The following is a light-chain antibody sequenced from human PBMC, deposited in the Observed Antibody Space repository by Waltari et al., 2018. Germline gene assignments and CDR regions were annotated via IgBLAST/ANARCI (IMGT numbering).Light chain of an antibody. CDR3: QQFDNLVYT. CDR2: DAS. CDR1: HDISNY. J-gene: IGKJ2*01. V-gene: IGKV1-33*01. Sequence: DIQMTQSPSSLSVSVGDRVTITCQASHDISNYLNWYQPKPGKAPKLLIYDASNLETGVPSRFSGSGSGTDFSFTISSLQPEDIATYYCQQFDNLVYTFGQGTKLEIK.